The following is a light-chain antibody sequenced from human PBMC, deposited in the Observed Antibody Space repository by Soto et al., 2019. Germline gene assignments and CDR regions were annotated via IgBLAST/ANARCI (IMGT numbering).Light chain of an antibody. V-gene: IGKV3-11*01. CDR3: QQYSSYWT. J-gene: IGKJ1*01. CDR1: QSVSSY. CDR2: DAS. Sequence: EIVLTQSPGTLSLSPGARAPLSCRASQSVSSYLAWYQQKPGQAPRLLIYDASNRATGIPARFSGSGSGTEFTLTISSLQPDDFATYYCQQYSSYWTFAQGTKVDIK.